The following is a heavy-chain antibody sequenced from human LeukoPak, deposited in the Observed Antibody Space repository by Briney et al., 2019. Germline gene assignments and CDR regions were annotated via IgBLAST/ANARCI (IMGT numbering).Heavy chain of an antibody. CDR3: AKDYSSSWFMDYYYYYYMDV. CDR2: ISRSGSTK. Sequence: GGSLRLSCAASGFTFSDYNMRWIRQAPGKGLEWVSSISRSGSTKYYADSVKGRFTISRDNAKNSLFLQMNSLRAEDTAVYYCAKDYSSSWFMDYYYYYYMDVWGKGTTVTVSS. D-gene: IGHD6-13*01. CDR1: GFTFSDYN. V-gene: IGHV3-11*01. J-gene: IGHJ6*03.